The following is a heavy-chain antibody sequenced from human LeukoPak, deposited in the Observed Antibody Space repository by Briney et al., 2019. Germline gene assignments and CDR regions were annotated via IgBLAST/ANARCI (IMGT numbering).Heavy chain of an antibody. D-gene: IGHD7-27*01. Sequence: SVKVSCKASGGTSSSYAISWVRQAPGQGLEWMGGIIPIFGTANYAQKFQGRVTITADESTSTAYMELSSLRSEDTAVYYCARGHPWGYYFDYWGQGTLVTVSS. CDR1: GGTSSSYA. CDR3: ARGHPWGYYFDY. V-gene: IGHV1-69*13. J-gene: IGHJ4*02. CDR2: IIPIFGTA.